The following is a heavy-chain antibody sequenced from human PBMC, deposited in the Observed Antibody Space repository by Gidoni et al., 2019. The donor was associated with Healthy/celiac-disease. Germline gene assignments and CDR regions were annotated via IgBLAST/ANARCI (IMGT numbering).Heavy chain of an antibody. D-gene: IGHD3-10*01. V-gene: IGHV3-7*03. CDR3: AIGAGP. CDR1: GFNFCSYW. CDR2: IKQDGGSK. Sequence: EGQLVEFGGGWVKPGRSLRLCCAASGFNFCSYWINWVRQAPGKGLEWMANIKQDGGSKYFVGTVKDRFTNPKDNSKNSLFLQMNSLEAEDTAAYYRAIGAGPWGQGTRVTVST. J-gene: IGHJ5*02.